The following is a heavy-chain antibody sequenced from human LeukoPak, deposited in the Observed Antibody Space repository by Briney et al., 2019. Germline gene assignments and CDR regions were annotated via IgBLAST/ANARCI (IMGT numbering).Heavy chain of an antibody. CDR1: GYSISSGYY. CDR3: AREGDSSSVGSFDP. D-gene: IGHD6-13*01. CDR2: IYHSGRT. J-gene: IGHJ5*02. V-gene: IGHV4-38-2*02. Sequence: PSETLTLTCTVSGYSISSGYYWGWIRPPPGKGLEWIASIYHSGRTYYNPSVKSRVTISVDKSKNTVSLKLSSVTAADTAVYYCAREGDSSSVGSFDPWGQGTLVTVSS.